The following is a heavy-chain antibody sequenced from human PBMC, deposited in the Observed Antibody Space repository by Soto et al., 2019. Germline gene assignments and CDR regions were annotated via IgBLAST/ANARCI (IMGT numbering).Heavy chain of an antibody. CDR1: GGTFTSDT. Sequence: QVQLVQSGPEVKKSGSSVKVSCKLSGGTFTSDTISWLRRAPGQGLEWMGRIIPILGTGNYEQKFQGIITITEDKSTNTGYMELSSLTSEDTAIYYCARKEASYNMGTFPFYAMDVWGNGTTVTVSS. CDR2: IIPILGTG. CDR3: ARKEASYNMGTFPFYAMDV. V-gene: IGHV1-69*08. D-gene: IGHD3-10*01. J-gene: IGHJ6*04.